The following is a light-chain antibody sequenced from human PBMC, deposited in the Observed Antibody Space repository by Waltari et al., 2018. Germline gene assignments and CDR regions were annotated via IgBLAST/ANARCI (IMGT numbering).Light chain of an antibody. J-gene: IGKJ2*01. CDR2: WAS. CDR1: PSVLYSSNNKNY. V-gene: IGKV4-1*01. Sequence: DIVMTQSPDSLAVSLGERATINCKSSPSVLYSSNNKNYLAWYQQKPGQPPKLLISWASTRESGVPDRFSGSGSGTDFTLTISSLQAEDVAVYYCQQYYSTPQTFGQGTKLEIK. CDR3: QQYYSTPQT.